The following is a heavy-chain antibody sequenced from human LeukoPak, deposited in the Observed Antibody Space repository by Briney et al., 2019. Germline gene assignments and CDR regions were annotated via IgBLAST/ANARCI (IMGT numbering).Heavy chain of an antibody. J-gene: IGHJ3*02. V-gene: IGHV4-34*12. Sequence: SETLSLTCAVYGGSFSGYYWGWIRQPPGKGLEWIGNIFYSGSTYYGPSLKSRLTISLDTSRNQFSLKLNSVTAADTAFYYCAKSNGYGLIDIWGQGTMVTVSS. CDR3: AKSNGYGLIDI. CDR2: IFYSGST. D-gene: IGHD3-10*01. CDR1: GGSFSGYY.